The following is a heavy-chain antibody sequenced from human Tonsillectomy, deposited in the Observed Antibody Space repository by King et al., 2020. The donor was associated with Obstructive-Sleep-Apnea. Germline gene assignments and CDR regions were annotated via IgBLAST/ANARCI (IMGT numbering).Heavy chain of an antibody. V-gene: IGHV3-9*01. CDR1: GFTFDDYA. CDR3: AKDPDYGEGY. Sequence: VQLVESGGGLVQPGRSLRLSCAASGFTFDDYAMHWVRQAPGKGLEWVSGISWNSGSIGYADSVKGRFTISRDNAKNSLYLQMNSLRAEDTALYYCAKDPDYGEGYWGQGTLVTVSS. D-gene: IGHD4-17*01. J-gene: IGHJ4*02. CDR2: ISWNSGSI.